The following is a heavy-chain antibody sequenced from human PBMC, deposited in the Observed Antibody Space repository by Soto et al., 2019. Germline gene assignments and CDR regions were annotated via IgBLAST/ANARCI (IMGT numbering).Heavy chain of an antibody. V-gene: IGHV1-18*01. CDR2: ISAYNGNT. CDR3: ARDSAYCSSTSCYMSYYYYGMDV. Sequence: ASVKVSCKASGYTFTSCGISWVRQAPGQGLEWMGWISAYNGNTNYAQKLQGRVTMTTDTSTSTAYMELRSLRSDDTAVYYCARDSAYCSSTSCYMSYYYYGMDVWGQGTTVTVSS. CDR1: GYTFTSCG. J-gene: IGHJ6*02. D-gene: IGHD2-2*02.